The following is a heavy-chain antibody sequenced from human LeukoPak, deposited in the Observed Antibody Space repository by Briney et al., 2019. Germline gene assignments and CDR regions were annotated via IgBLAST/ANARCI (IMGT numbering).Heavy chain of an antibody. J-gene: IGHJ4*02. Sequence: SVKVSCKASGGTFSSYAISWVRQAPGQGLEWMGRIIPIFGTANYAQKFQGRVTITTDEPTSTAYMELSSLRSEDTAVYYCAGGYSSSFYYWGQGTLSPSPQ. CDR3: AGGYSSSFYY. CDR2: IIPIFGTA. V-gene: IGHV1-69*05. CDR1: GGTFSSYA. D-gene: IGHD6-6*01.